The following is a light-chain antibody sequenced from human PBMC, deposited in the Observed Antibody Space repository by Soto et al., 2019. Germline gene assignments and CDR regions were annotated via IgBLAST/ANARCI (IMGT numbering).Light chain of an antibody. V-gene: IGKV3-15*01. CDR3: QQYINRPT. CDR1: QSVSSN. J-gene: IGKJ4*01. CDR2: GAA. Sequence: EIVMTQSPATLSVSPGERATLSCRASQSVSSNLAWYQQKPGQAPRLLIYGAATRATGIPTRFSGSGSGTEFTLTISSLQSEDFAVYYCQQYINRPTFSGGTKVEIK.